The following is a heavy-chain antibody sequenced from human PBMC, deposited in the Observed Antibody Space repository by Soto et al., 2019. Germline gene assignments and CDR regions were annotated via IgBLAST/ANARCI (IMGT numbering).Heavy chain of an antibody. CDR2: INPNSGGT. V-gene: IGHV1-2*04. CDR3: ARDIAVLYSSGWHYYYYGMDV. D-gene: IGHD6-19*01. J-gene: IGHJ6*02. Sequence: GASVKVSCKASGYTFTGYYMHWVRQAPGQGLEWMGWINPNSGGTNYAQKFQGWVTMTRDTSISTAYMELSRLRSDDTAVYYCARDIAVLYSSGWHYYYYGMDVWGQGTTVTVSS. CDR1: GYTFTGYY.